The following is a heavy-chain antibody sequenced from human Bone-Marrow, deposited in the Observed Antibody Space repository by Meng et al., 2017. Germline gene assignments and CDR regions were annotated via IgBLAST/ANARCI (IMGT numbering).Heavy chain of an antibody. CDR3: AREWGTLATAADDY. D-gene: IGHD6-13*01. J-gene: IGHJ4*02. CDR1: GGSSSASRFY. Sequence: PEWRGSGPGLVQPSGTLSLTCNVSGGSSSASRFYWGWIRQAPGKGLEWIGTLHDSGSTYYNPSLKSRVTISADTSNSQFSLKLSSVTAADTAVYYCAREWGTLATAADDYWGQGTLVTVSS. CDR2: LHDSGST. V-gene: IGHV4-39*07.